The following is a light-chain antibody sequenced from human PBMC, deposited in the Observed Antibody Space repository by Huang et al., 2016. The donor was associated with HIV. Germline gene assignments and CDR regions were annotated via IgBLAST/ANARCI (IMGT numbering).Light chain of an antibody. CDR3: QQYGSSPLT. Sequence: EVVLTQSPGTLSLSPGERATLSCRASQIVSSTYLAWYQQKPGQAPRLIIYGAFNRATGSPDRFSGSGSGTYFTLTISGLEPEDFALYYCQQYGSSPLTFGGGTKVEIK. J-gene: IGKJ4*01. CDR1: QIVSSTY. CDR2: GAF. V-gene: IGKV3-20*01.